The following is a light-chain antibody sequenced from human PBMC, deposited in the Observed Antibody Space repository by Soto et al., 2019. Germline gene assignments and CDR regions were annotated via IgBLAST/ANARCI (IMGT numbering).Light chain of an antibody. CDR1: QSIIGSY. CDR3: QQYDNLPLT. Sequence: EIVLTQSPGSLSLSPGDRATLSCRASQSIIGSYLAWYQQKPGQAPRLLIYGASNRPTGIPDRFSGGGSGTDFTLTISRLEPEDFAVYYCQQYDNLPLTFGPGTKVDIK. V-gene: IGKV3-20*01. J-gene: IGKJ3*01. CDR2: GAS.